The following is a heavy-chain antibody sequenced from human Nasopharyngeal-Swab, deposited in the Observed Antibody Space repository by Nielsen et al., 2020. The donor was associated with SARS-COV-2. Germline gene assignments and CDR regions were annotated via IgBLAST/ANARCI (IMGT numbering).Heavy chain of an antibody. CDR1: GYTFINYG. D-gene: IGHD6-19*01. CDR2: ISANNGNT. CDR3: ARDQWLVHYFDY. V-gene: IGHV1-18*01. J-gene: IGHJ4*02. Sequence: ASVKVSCKASGYTFINYGLSWVRQAPGQGLEWVGWISANNGNTNYAQKFRGRVTMTTDISTSTAYMELRSLRSDDTAIYYCARDQWLVHYFDYWGQGTLVTVSS.